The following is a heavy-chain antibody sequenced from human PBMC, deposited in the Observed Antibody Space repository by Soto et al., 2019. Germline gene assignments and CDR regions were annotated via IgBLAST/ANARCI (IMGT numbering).Heavy chain of an antibody. CDR2: ISAYNGNT. CDR3: ARNPHFDWWANIDY. V-gene: IGHV1-18*01. D-gene: IGHD3-9*01. J-gene: IGHJ4*02. CDR1: GYTFASYG. Sequence: ASVKVSCKASGYTFASYGISWVRQAPGQGLEWMGWISAYNGNTNYAQKLQGRVTMTTDTSTSTAYMELRSLRSDDTAVYYCARNPHFDWWANIDYWGQGTLVTVSS.